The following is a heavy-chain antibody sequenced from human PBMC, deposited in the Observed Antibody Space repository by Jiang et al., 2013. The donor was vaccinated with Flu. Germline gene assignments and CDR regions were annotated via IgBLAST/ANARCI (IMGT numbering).Heavy chain of an antibody. CDR2: ITSSSSTI. CDR3: ANSRGPLDY. J-gene: IGHJ4*02. V-gene: IGHV3-48*02. D-gene: IGHD1-26*01. CDR1: GFSFNTYT. Sequence: PGGSLRLSCVASGFSFNTYTMNWVRQAPGKGLEWVSYITSSSSTIYYADSVKGRFTISRDNAKNSLYLQMNSLRDEDTAVYYCANSRGPLDYWGQGTLVTVSS.